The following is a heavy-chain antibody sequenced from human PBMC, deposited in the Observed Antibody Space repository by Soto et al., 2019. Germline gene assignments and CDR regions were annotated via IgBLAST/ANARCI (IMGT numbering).Heavy chain of an antibody. D-gene: IGHD4-17*01. J-gene: IGHJ5*02. CDR3: ARGDYGEVEVDYKWFDP. Sequence: SETLSLTCAVYGGSFSGYYWSWIRQPPGKGLEWIGEINHSGSTNYNPSLKSRVTISVDTSKNQFSLKLSSVTAADTAVYYCARGDYGEVEVDYKWFDPWGQGTLVTVSS. V-gene: IGHV4-34*01. CDR1: GGSFSGYY. CDR2: INHSGST.